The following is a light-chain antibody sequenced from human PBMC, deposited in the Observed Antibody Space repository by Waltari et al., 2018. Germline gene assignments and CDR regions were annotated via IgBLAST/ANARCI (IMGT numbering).Light chain of an antibody. Sequence: DIQMTQSPSTLSASVGDRVTITCRASQDITTSLAWYQQKPGKAPKVLIYWTSNLKSGVSSRFSGSGSGTEFTLTINSLQPDDFATYYCQQFHSYPVTLGGGTKVEIK. CDR1: QDITTS. CDR3: QQFHSYPVT. V-gene: IGKV1-5*03. J-gene: IGKJ4*01. CDR2: WTS.